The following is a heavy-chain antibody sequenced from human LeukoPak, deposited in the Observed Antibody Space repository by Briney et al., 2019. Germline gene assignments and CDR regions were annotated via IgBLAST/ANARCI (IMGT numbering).Heavy chain of an antibody. D-gene: IGHD3-10*01. Sequence: AGGSLRLSCAASGFTFSSYSMNWVRQAPGKGLEWVSSISSSSSYIYYADSVKGRFTISRDHAKNSLYLQMNSLRAEDTAVYYCARDQGITMVRGVGRRMDVWGKGTTVTVSS. CDR3: ARDQGITMVRGVGRRMDV. CDR2: ISSSSSYI. V-gene: IGHV3-21*01. J-gene: IGHJ6*04. CDR1: GFTFSSYS.